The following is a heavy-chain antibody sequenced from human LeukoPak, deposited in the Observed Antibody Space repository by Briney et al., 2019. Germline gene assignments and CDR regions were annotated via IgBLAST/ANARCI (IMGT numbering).Heavy chain of an antibody. CDR2: IIPIFGTA. CDR1: VGTFSSYA. Sequence: SVKVSCKASVGTFSSYAISWVRQAPGQGLEWMGGIIPIFGTANYAQKFQGRVTITADKSTSTAYMELSSLRSEDTAVYYCARGRYCSGGSCYPEDYWGQGTLVTVSS. V-gene: IGHV1-69*06. CDR3: ARGRYCSGGSCYPEDY. J-gene: IGHJ4*02. D-gene: IGHD2-15*01.